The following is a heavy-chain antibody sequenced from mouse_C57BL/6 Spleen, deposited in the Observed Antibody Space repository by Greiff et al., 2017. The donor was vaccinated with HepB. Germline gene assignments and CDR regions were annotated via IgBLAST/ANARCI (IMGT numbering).Heavy chain of an antibody. CDR3: VRHGNGGFAY. CDR2: IRSKSNNYAT. Sequence: EVQGVESGGGLVQPKGSLKLSCAASGFSFNTYAMNWVRQAPGKGLEWVARIRSKSNNYATYYADSVKDRFTISRDDSESMLYLQMNNLKTEDTAMYYCVRHGNGGFAYWGQGTLVTVSA. V-gene: IGHV10-1*01. D-gene: IGHD2-1*01. J-gene: IGHJ3*01. CDR1: GFSFNTYA.